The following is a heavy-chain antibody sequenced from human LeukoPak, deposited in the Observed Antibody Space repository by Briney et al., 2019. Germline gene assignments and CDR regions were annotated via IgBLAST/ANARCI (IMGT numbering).Heavy chain of an antibody. J-gene: IGHJ5*02. D-gene: IGHD3-3*01. CDR2: TSSGGHT. CDR3: ARGDYDFWSGYLWWFDP. CDR1: GDSINSINYY. V-gene: IGHV4-39*07. Sequence: SETLSLTCTVSGDSINSINYYWGWIRQPPGEGLEWIASTSSGGHTFYNPSLKSRVTISIDTSKNQFSLKLSSVTAADTAVYYCARGDYDFWSGYLWWFDPWGQGTLVTVSS.